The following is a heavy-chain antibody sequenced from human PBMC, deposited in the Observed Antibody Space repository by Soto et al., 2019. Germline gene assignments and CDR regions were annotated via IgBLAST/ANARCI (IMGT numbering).Heavy chain of an antibody. V-gene: IGHV4-31*03. CDR2: IHHSGNS. J-gene: IGHJ5*01. CDR1: GGSISSGGHH. D-gene: IGHD3-3*01. Sequence: QVQLQESGPGLVKTSQTLSLTCSVSGGSISSGGHHWSWIRQRPGKGLEWIGYIHHSGNSLYTPSLKSRVTMSIDTSNNQVSLRLTSLTVAETAVFYGAKASGSDFSWFDFWGQGTLVSVSS. CDR3: AKASGSDFSWFDF.